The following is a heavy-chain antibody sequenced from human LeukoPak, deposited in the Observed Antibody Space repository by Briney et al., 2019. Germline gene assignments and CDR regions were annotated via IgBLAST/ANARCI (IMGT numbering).Heavy chain of an antibody. D-gene: IGHD6-13*01. J-gene: IGHJ4*02. CDR3: ARGFSSLFDY. CDR1: GFTFSSYA. V-gene: IGHV3-64*01. CDR2: ISSNGGST. Sequence: GGSLRLSCAASGFTFSSYAIHWVRQAPGKGLEYVSAISSNGGSTYYANSVKGRFTISRDNSKNTLYLQMNSLRAEDTAVYYCARGFSSLFDYWGQGTLVTVSS.